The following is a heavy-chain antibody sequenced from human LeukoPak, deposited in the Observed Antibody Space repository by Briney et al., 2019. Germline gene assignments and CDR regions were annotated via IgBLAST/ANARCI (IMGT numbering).Heavy chain of an antibody. J-gene: IGHJ5*02. Sequence: GGSLRLSCAASGFPFSDYGMNWVRQAPGKGLEWVSSISSSSSYIYYADSVKGRFTISRDNAKNSLYLQMNSLRAEDTAVYYCARDLRGSSWYAGRGNWFDPWGQGTLVTVSS. CDR1: GFPFSDYG. D-gene: IGHD6-13*01. CDR3: ARDLRGSSWYAGRGNWFDP. V-gene: IGHV3-21*01. CDR2: ISSSSSYI.